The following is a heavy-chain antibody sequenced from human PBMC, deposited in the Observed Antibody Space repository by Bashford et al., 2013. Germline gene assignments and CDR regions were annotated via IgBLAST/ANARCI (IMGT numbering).Heavy chain of an antibody. V-gene: IGHV1-46*04. CDR3: ARTLAQRIVGTEGGFDI. CDR2: INPSGGST. Sequence: VASVKVSCKASGYTFTSYYMHWVRQAPGQGLEWMGIINPSGGSTSYAQKLQGRVTMTRDTSTSTVYMELSSLRSEDTAVYYCARTLAQRIVGTEGGFDIWGQGTMVTVSS. D-gene: IGHD1-26*01. J-gene: IGHJ3*02. CDR1: GYTFTSYY.